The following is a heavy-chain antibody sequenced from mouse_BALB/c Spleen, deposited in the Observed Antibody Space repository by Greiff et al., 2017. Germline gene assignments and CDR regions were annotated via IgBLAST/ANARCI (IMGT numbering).Heavy chain of an antibody. J-gene: IGHJ4*01. V-gene: IGHV2-6-5*01. D-gene: IGHD2-4*01. CDR1: GFSLTDYG. CDR2: IWGGGST. Sequence: VMLVESGPGLVAPSQSLSITCTVSGFSLTDYGVSWIRQPPGKGLEWLGVIWGGGSTYYNSALKSRLSISKDNSKSQVFLKMNSLQTDDTAMYYCAKGGLRHGYAMDYWGQGTSVTVSS. CDR3: AKGGLRHGYAMDY.